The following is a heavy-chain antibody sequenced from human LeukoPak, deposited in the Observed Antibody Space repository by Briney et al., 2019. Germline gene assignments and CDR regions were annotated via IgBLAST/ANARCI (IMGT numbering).Heavy chain of an antibody. CDR3: ARDPHCSSTSCFFDY. D-gene: IGHD2-2*01. Sequence: GGSLRLSCAASGFTFSSYSMNWVRQAPGKGLEWVSSISSSSSYIYYADSVKGRFTISRDNAKNSLYLQMNGLRAEDTAVYYCARDPHCSSTSCFFDYWGQGTLVTVSS. CDR1: GFTFSSYS. CDR2: ISSSSSYI. V-gene: IGHV3-21*01. J-gene: IGHJ4*02.